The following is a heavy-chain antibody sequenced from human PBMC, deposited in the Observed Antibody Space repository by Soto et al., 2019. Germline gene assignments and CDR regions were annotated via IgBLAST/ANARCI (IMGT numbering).Heavy chain of an antibody. Sequence: GESLKISCKGFGYTFTDYWIVWVRQMPGKGLELMGIIHPSDSDTRYGQSFRGQVTISADKSIMTAYLQWSSLNSSDTAIYYCERPARRLKPYXWGKVTLVTVSX. CDR1: GYTFTDYW. J-gene: IGHJ5*02. D-gene: IGHD6-25*01. CDR3: ERPARRLKPYX. V-gene: IGHV5-51*01. CDR2: IHPSDSDT.